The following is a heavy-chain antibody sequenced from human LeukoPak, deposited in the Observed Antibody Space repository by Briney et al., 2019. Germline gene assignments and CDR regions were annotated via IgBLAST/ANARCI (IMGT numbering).Heavy chain of an antibody. Sequence: GRSLRLYCAASGFTFDDYAMHWVRQAPGKGLEWVSGISWNSGSIGYADSVKGRFTISRDNAKNSLYLQMNSLRAEDTALYYCAKFGSGYDYGGFDYWGQGTLVTVSS. J-gene: IGHJ4*02. CDR2: ISWNSGSI. V-gene: IGHV3-9*01. D-gene: IGHD5-12*01. CDR1: GFTFDDYA. CDR3: AKFGSGYDYGGFDY.